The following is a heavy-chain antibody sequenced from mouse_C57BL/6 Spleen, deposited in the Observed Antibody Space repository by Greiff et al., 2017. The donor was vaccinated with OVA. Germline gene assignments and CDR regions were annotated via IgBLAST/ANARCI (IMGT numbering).Heavy chain of an antibody. Sequence: VQLKESGPGLVQPSQSLSITCTVSGFSLTSYGVHWVRQSPGKGLEWLGVIWSGGSTDYNAAFISRLSISKDNSKSQVFFKMNSLQADDTAIYYCARNPPSYYYGSSWYFDVWGTGTTVTVSS. D-gene: IGHD1-1*01. CDR2: IWSGGST. V-gene: IGHV2-2*01. CDR1: GFSLTSYG. J-gene: IGHJ1*03. CDR3: ARNPPSYYYGSSWYFDV.